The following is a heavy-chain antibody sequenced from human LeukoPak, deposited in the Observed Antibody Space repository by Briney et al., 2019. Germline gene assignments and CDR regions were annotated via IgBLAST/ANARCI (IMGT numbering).Heavy chain of an antibody. J-gene: IGHJ3*02. CDR2: IIPIFGTA. CDR3: ARDYPWLVTQGAFDI. Sequence: ASVKVSCKASGYTFTGYYMHWVRQAPGQGLEWMGGIIPIFGTANYAQKFQGRVTITADKSTSTAYMELSSLRSEDTAVYYCARDYPWLVTQGAFDIWGQGTMVTVSS. V-gene: IGHV1-69*06. D-gene: IGHD6-19*01. CDR1: GYTFTGYY.